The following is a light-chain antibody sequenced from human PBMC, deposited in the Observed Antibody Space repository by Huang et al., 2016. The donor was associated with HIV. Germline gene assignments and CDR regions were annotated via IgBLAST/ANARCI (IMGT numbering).Light chain of an antibody. J-gene: IGKJ2*01. CDR1: QEISNW. CDR2: AAS. CDR3: QQTKSFPYD. Sequence: DIQMAQSPSSVSASVGDRVTITCRASQEISNWLVWYQQKPGKAPKLLIYAASSLQSGVPSRFSGSGTGRNFTLTISSLQPEYFATYFCQQTKSFPYDFGQGTILEIK. V-gene: IGKV1-12*01.